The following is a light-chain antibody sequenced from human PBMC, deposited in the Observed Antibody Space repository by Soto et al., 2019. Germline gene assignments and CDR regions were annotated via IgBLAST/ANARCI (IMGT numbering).Light chain of an antibody. Sequence: QSALTQPASVSGSPGQSITISCTGTSSDVGGYNYVSWYQQHPGKAPKLVIYDVSNRPSGVSNRFSGSKSGNTASLTISGLQADDEADYYCNSYTSSLVVFGGGTKLTVL. CDR1: SSDVGGYNY. CDR3: NSYTSSLVV. V-gene: IGLV2-14*01. CDR2: DVS. J-gene: IGLJ2*01.